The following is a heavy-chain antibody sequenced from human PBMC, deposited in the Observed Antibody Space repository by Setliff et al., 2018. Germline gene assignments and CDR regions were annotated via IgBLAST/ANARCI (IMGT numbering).Heavy chain of an antibody. CDR1: GGSISTTDYY. CDR2: VYYSGNT. Sequence: SETLSLTCTVSGGSISTTDYYWGWIRQPPGKGLEWIGCVYYSGNTYYSPSLKSRVTMFVDTSKNQFSLMLYSVTAADTAIYYCARYDSSGYWGQGALVTVSS. CDR3: ARYDSSGY. V-gene: IGHV4-39*07. J-gene: IGHJ4*02. D-gene: IGHD3-22*01.